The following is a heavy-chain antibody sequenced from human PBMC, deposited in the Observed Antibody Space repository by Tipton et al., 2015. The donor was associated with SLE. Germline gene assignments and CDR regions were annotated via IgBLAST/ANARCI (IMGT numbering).Heavy chain of an antibody. D-gene: IGHD1-26*01. V-gene: IGHV4-38-2*01. Sequence: TLSLTCEVSGYSISSAYYWGWIRQPPGKGLEWIGNVYHNGDTHYNPSLKSRVTMSVDTSKNQFSLRLTSVTAADTAVYYCARTLGAIAHTVYDAFDIWGQGKMVTVSS. CDR3: ARTLGAIAHTVYDAFDI. CDR1: GYSISSAYY. J-gene: IGHJ3*02. CDR2: VYHNGDT.